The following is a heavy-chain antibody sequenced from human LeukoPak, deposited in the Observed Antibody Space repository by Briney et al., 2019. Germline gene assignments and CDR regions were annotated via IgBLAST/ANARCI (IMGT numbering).Heavy chain of an antibody. CDR1: GGSISSYY. CDR3: ARAPHDWSGYYPAYYYYMDV. CDR2: IYYSGST. Sequence: PSETLSLTCTVSGGSISSYYWSWIRQPPGKGLEWIGYIYYSGSTNYNPSLKSRVTISVDTSKNQFSLKLSSVTAADTAVYYCARAPHDWSGYYPAYYYYMDVWGKGTTVTVSS. J-gene: IGHJ6*03. V-gene: IGHV4-59*01. D-gene: IGHD3-3*01.